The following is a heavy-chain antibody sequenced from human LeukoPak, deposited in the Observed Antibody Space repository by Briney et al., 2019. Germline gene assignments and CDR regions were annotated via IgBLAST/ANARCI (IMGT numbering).Heavy chain of an antibody. V-gene: IGHV3-23*01. Sequence: PGGSLRLSCAASGFTVSSNYMSWVRQAPGKGLEWVSSISGSGIADSVKGRFTISRDNSKNTLYLQMNSLRAEDTAVYYCAKSSGYSSSWRFDYWGQGTLVTVSS. CDR1: GFTVSSNY. CDR2: ISGSGI. CDR3: AKSSGYSSSWRFDY. J-gene: IGHJ4*02. D-gene: IGHD6-13*01.